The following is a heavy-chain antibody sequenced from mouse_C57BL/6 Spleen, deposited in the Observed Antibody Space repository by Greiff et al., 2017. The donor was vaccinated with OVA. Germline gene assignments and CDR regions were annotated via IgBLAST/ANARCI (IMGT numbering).Heavy chain of an antibody. J-gene: IGHJ2*01. D-gene: IGHD3-2*02. CDR2: IYPRSGNT. V-gene: IGHV1-81*01. Sequence: QVQLQQSGAELARPGASVKLSCKASGYTFTSYGISWVKQRTGQGLEWIGEIYPRSGNTYYNEKFKGKATLTADKSSSTAYMELRSLTSEDSAVYYCARGTAQATYFGDWGQGTTLTVAS. CDR3: ARGTAQATYFGD. CDR1: GYTFTSYG.